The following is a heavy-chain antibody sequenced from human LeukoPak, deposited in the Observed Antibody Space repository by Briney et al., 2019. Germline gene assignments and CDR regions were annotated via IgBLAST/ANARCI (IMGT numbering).Heavy chain of an antibody. V-gene: IGHV4-59*08. CDR1: GGSISSYY. CDR2: IYYSGST. J-gene: IGHJ4*02. D-gene: IGHD3-10*01. CDR3: ARSSYGAGSKPYWVDC. Sequence: SETLSLTCTVSGGSISSYYWSWIRQPPGKGLEWIGYIYYSGSTNYNPSLKSRVTISVDTSKNQFSLKLSPVTAADPAVYYWARSSYGAGSKPYWVDCWGQGTLVTVS.